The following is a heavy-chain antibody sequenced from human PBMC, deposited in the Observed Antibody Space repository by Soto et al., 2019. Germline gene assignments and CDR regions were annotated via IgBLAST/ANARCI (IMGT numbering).Heavy chain of an antibody. Sequence: QVQLQESGPGLVKSSETLSLTCSVSGDSSSTYYWGWIRQPPGKGLEWIGYINYSGRSNHNPSLKSRLSISVDASKNPVSLKRTSVTAADTAVYYCARSYCADSVSCNWFAPWGQGTLVVVSS. CDR3: ARSYCADSVSCNWFAP. CDR2: INYSGRS. CDR1: GDSSSTYY. J-gene: IGHJ5*02. V-gene: IGHV4-59*01. D-gene: IGHD2-8*02.